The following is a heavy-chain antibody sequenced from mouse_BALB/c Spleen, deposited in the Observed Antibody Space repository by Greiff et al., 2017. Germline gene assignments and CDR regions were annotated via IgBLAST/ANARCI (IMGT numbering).Heavy chain of an antibody. CDR1: GFNIKDYY. D-gene: IGHD2-2*01. CDR3: AITFYGYPDY. Sequence: EVQLQQSGAELVRSGASVKLSCTASGFNIKDYYMHWVKQRPEQGLEWIGWIDPENGDTEYAPKFQGKATMTADTSSNTAYLQLSSLTSEDTAVYYCAITFYGYPDYWGQGTTLTVSS. J-gene: IGHJ2*01. CDR2: IDPENGDT. V-gene: IGHV14-4*02.